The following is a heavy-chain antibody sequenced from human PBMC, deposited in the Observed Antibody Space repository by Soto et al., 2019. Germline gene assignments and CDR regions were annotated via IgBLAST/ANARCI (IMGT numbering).Heavy chain of an antibody. V-gene: IGHV3-30*04. CDR1: GFMFSAYA. D-gene: IGHD6-19*01. CDR3: ARDPSPYTSGWYGVDF. CDR2: ISYDGTNK. Sequence: GGSLRLSCAASGFMFSAYAMLWVRQAPGKGLEWVAAISYDGTNKYYADSVKGRFTISRDNSKNTLFLQMNSLRAEDTAVYYCARDPSPYTSGWYGVDFWGHGTLVTVSS. J-gene: IGHJ4*01.